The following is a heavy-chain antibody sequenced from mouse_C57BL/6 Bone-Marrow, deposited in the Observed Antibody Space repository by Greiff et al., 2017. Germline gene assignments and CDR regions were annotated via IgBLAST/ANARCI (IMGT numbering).Heavy chain of an antibody. CDR2: IYPGSGST. Sequence: VQLQQSGAELVKPGASVKMSCKASGYTFTSYWITWVKQRPGQGLEWIGDIYPGSGSTNYNEKFKSKATLTVDTSSSTAYMQLSSLTSEDAAVYYCARGLYWYFDVWGTGTTVTVSS. D-gene: IGHD3-3*01. CDR1: GYTFTSYW. CDR3: ARGLYWYFDV. J-gene: IGHJ1*03. V-gene: IGHV1-55*01.